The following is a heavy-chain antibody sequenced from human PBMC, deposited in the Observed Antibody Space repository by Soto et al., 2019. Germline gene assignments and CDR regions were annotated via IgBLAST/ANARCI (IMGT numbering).Heavy chain of an antibody. D-gene: IGHD3-3*01. Sequence: GSLRLSCAASGFTFSSYAMSWVRQAPGKGLEWVSAISGSGGSTYYADSVKGRFTISRDNSKNTLYLQMNSLRAEDTAVYYCAKDREYYDFWSGYSDFDYWGQGTLVTVSS. V-gene: IGHV3-23*01. J-gene: IGHJ4*02. CDR3: AKDREYYDFWSGYSDFDY. CDR2: ISGSGGST. CDR1: GFTFSSYA.